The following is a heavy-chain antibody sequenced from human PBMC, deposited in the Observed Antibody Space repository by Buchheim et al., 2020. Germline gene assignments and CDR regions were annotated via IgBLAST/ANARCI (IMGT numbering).Heavy chain of an antibody. CDR3: ARVRGIYIHFDN. Sequence: EVQLVESGGGLVQSGGSLRLSCAASGFTFSTYWMSWVRQAPGKGLEWVANIKQNGGEQYYVDSVKGRFTISRDDAKNSLYLQMNSLRVEDSAVYYCARVRGIYIHFDNWGQGTL. CDR1: GFTFSTYW. V-gene: IGHV3-7*01. CDR2: IKQNGGEQ. D-gene: IGHD3-16*01. J-gene: IGHJ4*02.